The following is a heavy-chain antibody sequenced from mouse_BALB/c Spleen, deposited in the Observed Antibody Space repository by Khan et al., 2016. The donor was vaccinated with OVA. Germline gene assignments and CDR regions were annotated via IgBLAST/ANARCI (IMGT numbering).Heavy chain of an antibody. D-gene: IGHD2-3*01. J-gene: IGHJ2*01. CDR2: ISTYSGST. Sequence: VQLQESGPELVRPGVSVKISCKGSGYTFTDYAMYWVKQSHAKSLEWIGLISTYSGSTNYNQKFKGKVTMTVDKSSSAAYMEFARLTSEDSAISYCARHAYDGYYDYWGQGTTLIVSS. CDR1: GYTFTDYA. V-gene: IGHV1S137*01. CDR3: ARHAYDGYYDY.